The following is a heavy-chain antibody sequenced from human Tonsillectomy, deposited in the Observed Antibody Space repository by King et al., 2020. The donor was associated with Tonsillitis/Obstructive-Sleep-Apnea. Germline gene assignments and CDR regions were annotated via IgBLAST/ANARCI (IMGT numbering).Heavy chain of an antibody. Sequence: VQLVESGGVVVQPGGSLRLSCAASGFTFDDYTMHWVRQSPGKGLEWVSLISWNGGSTYYADSVKGRFTISRDNSKNSLFLQMNSLRTEDTALYYCAKDKHGSSRFSFGMAVWGQASTVSVSS. CDR3: AKDKHGSSRFSFGMAV. D-gene: IGHD3-22*01. V-gene: IGHV3-43*01. CDR1: GFTFDDYT. J-gene: IGHJ6*02. CDR2: ISWNGGST.